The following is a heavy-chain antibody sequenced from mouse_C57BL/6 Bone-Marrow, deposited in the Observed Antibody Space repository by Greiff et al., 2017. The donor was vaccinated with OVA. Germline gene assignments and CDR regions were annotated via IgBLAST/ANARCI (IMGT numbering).Heavy chain of an antibody. CDR2: INSDGGST. CDR3: ARQWDWDGAY. J-gene: IGHJ3*01. Sequence: EVKLVESGGGLVQPGESLKLSCESNDYEFPCHDMSWVRQTPEQGLELVAAINSDGGSTYYPDTMERRFIISRDNTTKTPYLQMSSLRAEDTAVDYCARQWDWDGAYWGQGTLVTVSA. V-gene: IGHV5-2*01. D-gene: IGHD4-1*01. CDR1: DYEFPCHD.